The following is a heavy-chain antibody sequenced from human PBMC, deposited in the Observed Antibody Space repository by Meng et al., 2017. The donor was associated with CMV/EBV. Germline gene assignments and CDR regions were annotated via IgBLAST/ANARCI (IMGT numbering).Heavy chain of an antibody. CDR1: GGSVSINSAA. CDR2: TYYRSKWSN. J-gene: IGHJ3*02. D-gene: IGHD3-3*01. V-gene: IGHV6-1*01. Sequence: SQTLSLTCAISGGSVSINSAAWNWIRQSPSRGLEWLGRTYYRSKWSNDYAVSVKSRITINPDTSKNQFSLQLNSVTPEDTAVYYCARDSHDFWSRGAFDIWGQGTMVTVSS. CDR3: ARDSHDFWSRGAFDI.